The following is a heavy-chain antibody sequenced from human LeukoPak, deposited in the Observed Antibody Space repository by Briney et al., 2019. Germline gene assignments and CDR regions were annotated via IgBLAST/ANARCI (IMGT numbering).Heavy chain of an antibody. CDR3: ASVPGIAVAGTDY. Sequence: GGSLRLSCAASGFTFSSYSMNWVRQAPGKGLEWVSSISSSSSYIYYADSVKGRFTISRDNAKNSLYLQMNSLRAEDTAVCYCASVPGIAVAGTDYWGQGTLVTVSS. V-gene: IGHV3-21*01. CDR2: ISSSSSYI. CDR1: GFTFSSYS. D-gene: IGHD6-19*01. J-gene: IGHJ4*02.